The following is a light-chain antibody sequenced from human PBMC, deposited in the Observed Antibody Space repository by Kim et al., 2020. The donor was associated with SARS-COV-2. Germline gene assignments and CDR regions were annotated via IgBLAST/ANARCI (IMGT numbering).Light chain of an antibody. V-gene: IGKV2-28*01. J-gene: IGKJ4*01. CDR1: QSLLHGNGYNY. Sequence: GEPASISCRSSQSLLHGNGYNYLDWYLQKPGQSPQLLIYLASNRAPGVPDRFSGSGSGTDFTLKISRVEAEDVGIYYCMQALQTPTFGGGTKLEI. CDR2: LAS. CDR3: MQALQTPT.